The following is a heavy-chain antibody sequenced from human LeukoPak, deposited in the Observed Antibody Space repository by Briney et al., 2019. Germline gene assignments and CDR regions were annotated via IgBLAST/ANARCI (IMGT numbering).Heavy chain of an antibody. J-gene: IGHJ4*02. V-gene: IGHV3-23*01. CDR2: ISSSGSDT. CDR3: AKGGYCSSTSCYTARTDY. D-gene: IGHD2-2*02. CDR1: GFTFTNYA. Sequence: PGGSLRLSCAASGFTFTNYAMSWVRQAPGKGLEWVSAISSSGSDTYYADPVKGRFTVSRDNFKNTLYLQMNSLRAEDTAVYYCAKGGYCSSTSCYTARTDYWGQGTLVTVSS.